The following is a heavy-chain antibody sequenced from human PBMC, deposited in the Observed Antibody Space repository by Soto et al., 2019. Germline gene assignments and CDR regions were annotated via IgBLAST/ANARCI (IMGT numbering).Heavy chain of an antibody. CDR1: GFTFSSYS. J-gene: IGHJ3*01. Sequence: PGGSLRLSCAASGFTFSSYSMDWVRQAPGKGLEWVSYISSSSSTIYYADSVRGRFTIYRDNAENTLYLQMNSLKAEDTAVYYCVRDRGYPDSFDVWGRGTLVTVSS. CDR2: ISSSSSTI. CDR3: VRDRGYPDSFDV. D-gene: IGHD3-10*01. V-gene: IGHV3-48*04.